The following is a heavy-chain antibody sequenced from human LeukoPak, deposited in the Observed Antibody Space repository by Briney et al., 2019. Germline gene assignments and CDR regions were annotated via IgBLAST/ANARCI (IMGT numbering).Heavy chain of an antibody. J-gene: IGHJ4*02. Sequence: GGSLRLSCAASGFTFSSYSMNWVRQAPGKGLEWVSSISSSSSYIYYADSVKGRFTISRDNAKNSLYLQMNSLRAEDTAVYYCASSRWSAYYFDYWGQGTLVTVSS. D-gene: IGHD4-23*01. CDR2: ISSSSSYI. CDR3: ASSRWSAYYFDY. CDR1: GFTFSSYS. V-gene: IGHV3-21*01.